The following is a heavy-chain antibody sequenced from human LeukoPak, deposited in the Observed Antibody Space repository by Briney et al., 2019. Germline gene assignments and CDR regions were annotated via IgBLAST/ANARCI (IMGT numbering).Heavy chain of an antibody. CDR3: TTWTSH. D-gene: IGHD3/OR15-3a*01. V-gene: IGHV3-15*01. Sequence: PGGSLRLSCAASGFTFSNAWMTWVRQAPGKGLEWVGLIRAKTEGGTAGYAAPVKGRFTISRDDSKHTLYLQMNSLRNEDTAVYYCTTWTSHWGQGTLVAVSS. J-gene: IGHJ4*02. CDR1: GFTFSNAW. CDR2: IRAKTEGGTA.